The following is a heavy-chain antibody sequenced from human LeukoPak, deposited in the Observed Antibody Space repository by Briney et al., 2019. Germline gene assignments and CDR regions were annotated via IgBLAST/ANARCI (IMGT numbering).Heavy chain of an antibody. V-gene: IGHV3-48*03. J-gene: IGHJ4*02. CDR3: ATLPYYYDSSGSYYFDY. D-gene: IGHD3-22*01. Sequence: GGSLRLSCAASGLTFSSYEMNWVRQAPGKGLEWVSYISSSGSTIYYADSVKGRFTISRDNSKNTLYLQMNSLRVEDTAVYYCATLPYYYDSSGSYYFDYWGQGTLVTVSS. CDR1: GLTFSSYE. CDR2: ISSSGSTI.